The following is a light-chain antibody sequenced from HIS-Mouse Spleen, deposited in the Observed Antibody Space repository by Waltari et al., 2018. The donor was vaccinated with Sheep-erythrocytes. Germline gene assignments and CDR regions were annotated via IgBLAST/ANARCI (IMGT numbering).Light chain of an antibody. Sequence: SYELTQPSSGSVSPGQTARIPCSGDGLAKQYARWFQQKPGQAPVLVIYKDSERPSGIPERFSGSSSGTTVTLTISGAQVEDEADYYCYSAADNNLVFGGGTKLTVL. CDR3: YSAADNNLV. J-gene: IGLJ3*02. CDR1: GLAKQY. V-gene: IGLV3-27*01. CDR2: KDS.